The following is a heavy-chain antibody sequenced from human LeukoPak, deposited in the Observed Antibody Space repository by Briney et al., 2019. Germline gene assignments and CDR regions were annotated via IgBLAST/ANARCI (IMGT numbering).Heavy chain of an antibody. Sequence: GGSLRLSCPASGFTFDDYAMHWVREAAGKGLDGVSLISGDGGSTYYEDSVKGRFNISRDNSKNSLYLQMNSLRTEDTALYYCAKDELFLDYWGQGTLVTVSS. J-gene: IGHJ4*02. CDR1: GFTFDDYA. V-gene: IGHV3-43*02. D-gene: IGHD1-1*01. CDR2: ISGDGGST. CDR3: AKDELFLDY.